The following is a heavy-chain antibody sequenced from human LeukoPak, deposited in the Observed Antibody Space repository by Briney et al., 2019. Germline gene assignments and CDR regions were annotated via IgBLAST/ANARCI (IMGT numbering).Heavy chain of an antibody. J-gene: IGHJ4*02. Sequence: SETLSLTCTVSGGSISSYHWSWIRQPPGKGLEWIGYIYYSGSINYNPSLKSRVTISVDTSKNQFSLKLSSVTAADTAVYYCARDQGPPGGGIDYWGLGTLVTVSS. D-gene: IGHD1-14*01. CDR2: IYYSGSI. V-gene: IGHV4-59*01. CDR1: GGSISSYH. CDR3: ARDQGPPGGGIDY.